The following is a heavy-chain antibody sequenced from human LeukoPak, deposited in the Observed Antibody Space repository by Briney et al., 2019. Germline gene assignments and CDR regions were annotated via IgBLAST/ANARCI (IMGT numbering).Heavy chain of an antibody. V-gene: IGHV3-30*04. J-gene: IGHJ4*02. CDR2: ISHDERTK. CDR1: GFTFDNYA. Sequence: GGSLTLSCVASGFTFDNYAMHWVRQPLGKGLEWVAVISHDERTKYYADSMKGRITISRDNSKNTVFLQMNNLRTEDTAVYFCARPSPPGDGYNPPDYWGQGTLVTVSS. D-gene: IGHD5-24*01. CDR3: ARPSPPGDGYNPPDY.